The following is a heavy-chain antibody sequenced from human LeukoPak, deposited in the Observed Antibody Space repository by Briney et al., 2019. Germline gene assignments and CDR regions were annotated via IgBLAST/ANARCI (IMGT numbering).Heavy chain of an antibody. D-gene: IGHD3-9*01. CDR3: TTGTIFPYADFDY. CDR1: GFTFSNAW. J-gene: IGHJ4*02. CDR2: IKSKTDGGTT. Sequence: GGSLRLSCAASGFTFSNAWMSWVRQAPGKGLEWVGRIKSKTDGGTTDYAAPVKGRFTISRDDSKNTLYLQMNSLKTEDTAVYYCTTGTIFPYADFDYWGQGTLVTVSS. V-gene: IGHV3-15*01.